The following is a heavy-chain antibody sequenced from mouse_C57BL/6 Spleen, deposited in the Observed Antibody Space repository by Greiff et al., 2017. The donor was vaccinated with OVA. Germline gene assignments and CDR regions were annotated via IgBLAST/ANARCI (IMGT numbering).Heavy chain of an antibody. V-gene: IGHV1-50*01. J-gene: IGHJ4*01. CDR3: ARGGYDGYYLYAMDY. D-gene: IGHD2-3*01. CDR1: GYTFTSYW. CDR2: IDPSDSYT. Sequence: VQLQQPGAELVKPGASVKLSCKASGYTFTSYWMQWVKQRPGQGLEWIGEIDPSDSYTNYNQKFKGKATLTVDTSSSTAYMQLSSLTSEDSAVYYCARGGYDGYYLYAMDYWGQGTSVTVSS.